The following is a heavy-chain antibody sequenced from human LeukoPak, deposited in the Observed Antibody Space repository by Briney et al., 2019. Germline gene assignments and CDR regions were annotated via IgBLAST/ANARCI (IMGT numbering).Heavy chain of an antibody. CDR2: ISGSGSYI. Sequence: PGGSLRLSCAASGFIFSNYTMNWVRQAPGKGLEWVASISGSGSYIDYADSLKGRFTISRDNAKNSLYLQMNSLRAEDTAVYYCARSRDFDWLLTNYFDYWGQGTLVTVSS. CDR1: GFIFSNYT. J-gene: IGHJ4*02. CDR3: ARSRDFDWLLTNYFDY. V-gene: IGHV3-21*01. D-gene: IGHD3-9*01.